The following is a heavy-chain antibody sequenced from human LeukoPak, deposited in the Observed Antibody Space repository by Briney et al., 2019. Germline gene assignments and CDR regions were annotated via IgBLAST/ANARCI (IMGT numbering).Heavy chain of an antibody. CDR2: INHSGST. CDR1: GGSFSGYY. CDR3: ARVSSSGYYYLDY. D-gene: IGHD3-22*01. Sequence: PSETLSLTCAVYGGSFSGYYWSWIRQPPGKGLEWIGEINHSGSTNYNPSLKSRVTISVDTSKNQFSLKLSSVTAADTAVYYCARVSSSGYYYLDYWGQGTLVTVSS. J-gene: IGHJ4*02. V-gene: IGHV4-34*01.